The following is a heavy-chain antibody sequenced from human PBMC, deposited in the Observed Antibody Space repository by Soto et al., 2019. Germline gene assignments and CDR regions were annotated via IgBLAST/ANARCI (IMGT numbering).Heavy chain of an antibody. Sequence: GSGPTLVNPTQTLTLTCTFSGFSLSTSGVGVGWIRQPPGKALEWLALIYWNDDKRYSPSLKSRLTITKDTSKNQVVLTMTNMDPVDTATYYCAHTRITMVRGVYDYWGQGTLVTVSS. CDR3: AHTRITMVRGVYDY. CDR1: GFSLSTSGVG. J-gene: IGHJ4*02. D-gene: IGHD3-10*01. V-gene: IGHV2-5*01. CDR2: IYWNDDK.